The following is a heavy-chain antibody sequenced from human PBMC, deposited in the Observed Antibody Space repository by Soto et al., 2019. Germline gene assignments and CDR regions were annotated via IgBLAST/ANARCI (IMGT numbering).Heavy chain of an antibody. CDR3: ARAVWELLHATDAFDI. J-gene: IGHJ3*02. V-gene: IGHV3-21*01. CDR1: GFTFSSYS. Sequence: PGGSLRLSCAASGFTFSSYSMNWVRQAPGKGLEWVSSISSSSSYIYYADSVKGRFTISRDNAKNSLYLQMNSLRAEDTAVYYCARAVWELLHATDAFDIWGQGTMVTVSS. D-gene: IGHD1-26*01. CDR2: ISSSSSYI.